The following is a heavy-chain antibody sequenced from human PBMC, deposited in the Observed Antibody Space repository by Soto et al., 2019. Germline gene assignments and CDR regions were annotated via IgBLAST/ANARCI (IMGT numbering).Heavy chain of an antibody. V-gene: IGHV4-30-2*01. CDR1: GGSISSGGYS. CDR2: IYNSGRT. D-gene: IGHD3-10*02. CDR3: ASSIVRGPYYFDY. Sequence: SETLSLTFAVSGGSISSGGYSWSLIRQPPGKGLEWIGYIYNSGRTYYKTHLKSRVNISVDRSKNQFSMKLSSVTAADTAVYYCASSIVRGPYYFDYWGQGTLVTVSS. J-gene: IGHJ4*02.